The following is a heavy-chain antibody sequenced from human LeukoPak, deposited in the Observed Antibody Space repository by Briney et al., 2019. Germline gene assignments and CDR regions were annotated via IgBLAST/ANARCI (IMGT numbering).Heavy chain of an antibody. J-gene: IGHJ4*02. CDR3: ARTVPVVVVTATFFDY. CDR2: INPNSGDT. Sequence: ASVRVSCKASGYTFTGYYMHWVRQAPGQGLEWMGWINPNSGDTNYAQKFQGRVTMTRDTSISTAYMELNRLRSDDTAVYYCARTVPVVVVTATFFDYWGQGTLVTVSS. D-gene: IGHD2-15*01. V-gene: IGHV1-2*02. CDR1: GYTFTGYY.